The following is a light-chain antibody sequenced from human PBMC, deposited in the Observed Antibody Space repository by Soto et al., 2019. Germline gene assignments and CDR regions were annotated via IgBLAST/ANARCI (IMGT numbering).Light chain of an antibody. J-gene: IGKJ2*01. CDR1: QSIRSY. V-gene: IGKV1-39*01. CDR2: GAS. Sequence: DLQMTQSPSSLSASVGDRVTITCRASQSIRSYLNWYHQKPGKTPQLLIYGASKLQSGAPSSFTGSGSGTHFTLTISSLQPEDFATYYCPQSYTTPYTFGQGTKLEIK. CDR3: PQSYTTPYT.